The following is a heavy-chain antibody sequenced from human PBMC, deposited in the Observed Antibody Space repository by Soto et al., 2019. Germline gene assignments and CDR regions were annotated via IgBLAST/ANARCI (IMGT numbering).Heavy chain of an antibody. V-gene: IGHV4-39*01. J-gene: IGHJ6*02. D-gene: IGHD4-17*01. CDR1: GASISSSNYY. Sequence: ETLSLTCTVSGASISSSNYYWGWIRQPPGRGLEWIGTMYYSGRTYYNPSLKSRVTTSVDTSKNQFSLKLSAVTATDTAVYYCARHGNTVTTGYYYGMDVWGQGTTVTVS. CDR2: MYYSGRT. CDR3: ARHGNTVTTGYYYGMDV.